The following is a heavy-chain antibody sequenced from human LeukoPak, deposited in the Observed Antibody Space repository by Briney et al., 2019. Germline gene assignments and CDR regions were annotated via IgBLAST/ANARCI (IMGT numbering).Heavy chain of an antibody. J-gene: IGHJ4*02. CDR1: GGSISSYY. V-gene: IGHV4-4*07. D-gene: IGHD2-2*01. Sequence: SETLSLTCTVSGGSISSYYWSWIRQPAGKGLEWIGRIYTSGSTNYNPSLKSRVTMSVDTSKNQFSLKLSSVTAADTAVHYCAGGYCSSTSCLTDYWGQGTLVTVSS. CDR3: AGGYCSSTSCLTDY. CDR2: IYTSGST.